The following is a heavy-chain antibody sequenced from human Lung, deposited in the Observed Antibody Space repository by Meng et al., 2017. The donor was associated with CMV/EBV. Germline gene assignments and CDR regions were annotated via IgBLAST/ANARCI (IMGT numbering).Heavy chain of an antibody. D-gene: IGHD3-10*01. CDR3: ARRGSTWFVDY. CDR1: GYSFTSYW. Sequence: KVSCKGSGYSFTSYWIGWVRQMPGKGLEWMGLIYPGDSDTRYSPAFQGQVTISADKSISTAYLQWSGLKASDTAMYYCARRGSTWFVDYWGQGTLVTVSS. CDR2: IYPGDSDT. V-gene: IGHV5-51*01. J-gene: IGHJ4*02.